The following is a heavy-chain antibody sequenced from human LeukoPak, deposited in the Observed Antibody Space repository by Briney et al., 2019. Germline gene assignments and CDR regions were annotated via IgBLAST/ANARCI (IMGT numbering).Heavy chain of an antibody. V-gene: IGHV3-7*01. D-gene: IGHD6-19*01. CDR1: GFTFSSYW. CDR2: IKQDGSEK. Sequence: GGSLRLSCAASGFTFSSYWMSWVRQAPGKGLEWVANIKQDGSEKYYVDSVKGRFTISRDNAKNSLYLQMNSLRAEDTAVYYCARGSSGWYPRYYFDYWGQGTLVTVSS. J-gene: IGHJ4*02. CDR3: ARGSSGWYPRYYFDY.